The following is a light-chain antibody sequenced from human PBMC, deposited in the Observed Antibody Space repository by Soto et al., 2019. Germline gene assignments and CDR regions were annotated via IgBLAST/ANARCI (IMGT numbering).Light chain of an antibody. CDR2: EVS. V-gene: IGLV2-14*01. J-gene: IGLJ1*01. CDR3: SSYTSSSTPYV. Sequence: QSALTQPASVSGCPGQSITSACAGTSSDVGGYNYVSWYQQHPGKAPKLMIYEVSNRPSGVSNRFSGSKSGNTASLTISGLQAEDEADYYCSSYTSSSTPYVFGTGTKVTVL. CDR1: SSDVGGYNY.